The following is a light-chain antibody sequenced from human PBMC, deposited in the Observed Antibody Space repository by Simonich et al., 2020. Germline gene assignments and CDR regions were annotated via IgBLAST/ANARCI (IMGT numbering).Light chain of an antibody. Sequence: AIQMTQSPSSLSASVGDRVTITCLESQGIRNDLAWYQQKPGKAPKLLIYAASTLQSGVPSRFSGSGYGTDFTRTISCLQSEDFATYYCQQYYSYPITFGQGTRLEIK. CDR1: QGIRND. CDR2: AAS. J-gene: IGKJ5*01. CDR3: QQYYSYPIT. V-gene: IGKV1-6*01.